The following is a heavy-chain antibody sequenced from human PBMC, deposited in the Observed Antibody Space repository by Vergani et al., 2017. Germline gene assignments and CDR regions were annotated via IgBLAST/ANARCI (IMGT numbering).Heavy chain of an antibody. CDR2: IYSGGST. D-gene: IGHD5-12*01. J-gene: IGHJ4*02. Sequence: EVQLVETGGGLIQPGGSLRLSCAASGFPVSSNYTSWVRQAPGTGLEWVSVIYSGGSTYYADSVKGRFTISRDNSKNTLYLQMNSLRAEDTAVYCCAREGYSGYVSVVYWGQGTLVTVSS. CDR1: GFPVSSNY. CDR3: AREGYSGYVSVVY. V-gene: IGHV3-53*02.